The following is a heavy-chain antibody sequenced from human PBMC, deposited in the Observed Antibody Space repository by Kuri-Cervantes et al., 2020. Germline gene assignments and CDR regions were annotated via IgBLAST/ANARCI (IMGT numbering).Heavy chain of an antibody. Sequence: SETLSLTCTVSGGSISSYYWSWIRQPAGKGLEWIGRIYYSGATYDNPSLKSRVTISGDTSKNQISLKLTSVTAADTAVYYCARQGGESYYYYMDVWGKGTTVTVSS. D-gene: IGHD3-16*01. J-gene: IGHJ6*03. CDR1: GGSISSYY. CDR2: IYYSGAT. CDR3: ARQGGESYYYYMDV. V-gene: IGHV4-59*08.